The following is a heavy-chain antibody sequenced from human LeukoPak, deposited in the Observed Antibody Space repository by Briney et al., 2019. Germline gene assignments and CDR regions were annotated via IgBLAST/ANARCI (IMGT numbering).Heavy chain of an antibody. Sequence: GASVKVSCKASGYTFTGYYMHWVRQAPGQGLEWMGWINPNSGGTNYAQKFQGRVTMTRDTSISTAYMELSRLRSDDTAVYYCARCWQAVRLVIGYWGQGTLVTVSS. D-gene: IGHD6-6*01. CDR2: INPNSGGT. V-gene: IGHV1-2*02. CDR3: ARCWQAVRLVIGY. CDR1: GYTFTGYY. J-gene: IGHJ4*02.